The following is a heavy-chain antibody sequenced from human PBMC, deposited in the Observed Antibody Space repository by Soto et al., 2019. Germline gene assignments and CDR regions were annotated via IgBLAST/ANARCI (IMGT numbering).Heavy chain of an antibody. V-gene: IGHV5-10-1*01. D-gene: IGHD3-22*01. J-gene: IGHJ3*02. CDR3: ARHTPYYYGDI. CDR1: GYSCTSYW. CDR2: IDPSDSYT. Sequence: GESLKISCKGSGYSCTSYWISWGRQMPGKGLEWMGRIDPSDSYTNYRPSFQGHVNISADKSISTAYLQWSSLKASDTAMYYCARHTPYYYGDIWGQGTMVTVSS.